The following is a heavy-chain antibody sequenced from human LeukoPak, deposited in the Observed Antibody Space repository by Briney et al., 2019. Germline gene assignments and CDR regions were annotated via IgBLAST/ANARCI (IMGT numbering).Heavy chain of an antibody. D-gene: IGHD3-22*01. J-gene: IGHJ2*01. CDR2: ISNVGTNE. Sequence: GGSLRLSCAASGFTFSTYWMTWVRQAPGKGLEWVAVISNVGTNEYYGDSVKGRFTISRDNSKNTLDLQMNSPRPEDTAIYYCAREPYYYDNISSWSRGWYFDLWGRGTLVIVSS. CDR1: GFTFSTYW. CDR3: AREPYYYDNISSWSRGWYFDL. V-gene: IGHV3-30-3*01.